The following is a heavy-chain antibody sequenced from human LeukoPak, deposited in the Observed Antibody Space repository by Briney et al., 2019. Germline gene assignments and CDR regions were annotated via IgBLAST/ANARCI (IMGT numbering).Heavy chain of an antibody. CDR3: ARLETMVRGVITHFDY. D-gene: IGHD3-10*01. CDR1: GYSFTIYW. J-gene: IGHJ4*02. V-gene: IGHV5-51*01. CDR2: IYPGDSDT. Sequence: GESLKISCKGSGYSFTIYWIAWVRQMPGKGLEWRGIIYPGDSDTRYSPSFQGQVTISADKSISTAYLQWSSLKVSDTAMYYCARLETMVRGVITHFDYWGQGTLVTVSS.